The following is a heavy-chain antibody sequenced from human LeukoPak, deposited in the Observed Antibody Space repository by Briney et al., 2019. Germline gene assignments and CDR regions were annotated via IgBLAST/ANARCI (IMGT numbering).Heavy chain of an antibody. CDR1: GVSFSGYY. CDR3: ALRYCGGDCPFDY. D-gene: IGHD2-21*02. CDR2: INHSGST. V-gene: IGHV4-34*01. Sequence: PSETLSLTCAVYGVSFSGYYWSWIRQPPGKGLEWIGEINHSGSTNYNPSLKSRVTISVDTSKNQFSLKLSSVTAADTAVYYCALRYCGGDCPFDYWGQGTLVTVSS. J-gene: IGHJ4*02.